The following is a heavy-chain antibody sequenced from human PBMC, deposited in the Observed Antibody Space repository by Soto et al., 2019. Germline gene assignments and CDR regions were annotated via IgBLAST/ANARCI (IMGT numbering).Heavy chain of an antibody. CDR1: GFTFSASA. V-gene: IGHV3-73*01. J-gene: IGHJ6*02. Sequence: GGSLRLSCAASGFTFSASAMHWVRQASGKGLGWVGRIRSKVNSYATAYAASVKGRFTISRDDSKNTAYLQMDSLKTEDTAVYFCTRETIGLDYYYYYGMDVWGQGATVTVSS. D-gene: IGHD3-9*01. CDR3: TRETIGLDYYYYYGMDV. CDR2: IRSKVNSYAT.